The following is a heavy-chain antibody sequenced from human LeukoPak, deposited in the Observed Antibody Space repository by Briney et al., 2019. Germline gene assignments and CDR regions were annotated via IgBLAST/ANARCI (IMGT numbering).Heavy chain of an antibody. CDR2: IYPGVSDT. CDR3: ARVYNWNDGDYYYGMDV. Sequence: GESLKISCKGSGYSFTSYWIGWVRQMPGKGLEWMGIIYPGVSDTRYSPSFQGQVTISADKSISTAYLQWSSLKTSDTAMYYCARVYNWNDGDYYYGMDVWGKGTTVTVSS. CDR1: GYSFTSYW. J-gene: IGHJ6*04. V-gene: IGHV5-51*01. D-gene: IGHD1-1*01.